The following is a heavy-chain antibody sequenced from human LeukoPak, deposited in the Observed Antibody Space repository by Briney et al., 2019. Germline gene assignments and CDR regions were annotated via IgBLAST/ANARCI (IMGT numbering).Heavy chain of an antibody. J-gene: IGHJ4*02. Sequence: SETLSLTCTVPGGSINSRSYYWGWIRQPPGKGLEWIGSIYYSGITCYNPSLKSRVTISVDTSKNQFSLKLSSVTAADTAVYYCARFRDSFDYWGQGALVTVSS. CDR1: GGSINSRSYY. CDR2: IYYSGIT. V-gene: IGHV4-39*01. CDR3: ARFRDSFDY.